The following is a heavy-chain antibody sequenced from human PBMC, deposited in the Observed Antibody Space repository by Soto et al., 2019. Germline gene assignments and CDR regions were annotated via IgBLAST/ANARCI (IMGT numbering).Heavy chain of an antibody. J-gene: IGHJ6*02. D-gene: IGHD2-2*01. CDR1: SGTFSSYA. CDR2: IIPIFGTA. CDR3: ARTVGCSSTSCGSYGMDV. Sequence: SVKASYEATSGTFSSYAISWVRQAPGQGLAWMGEIIPIFGTANYAQKFQGRVTITAHESTSTAYMELSSLRSEDTAVYYCARTVGCSSTSCGSYGMDVWGQGTTVTVSS. V-gene: IGHV1-69*13.